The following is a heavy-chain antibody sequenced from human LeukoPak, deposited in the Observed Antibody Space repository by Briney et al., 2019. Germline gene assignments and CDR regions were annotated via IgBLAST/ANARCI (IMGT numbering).Heavy chain of an antibody. V-gene: IGHV4-59*01. Sequence: SETLSLTCTVSGDSISTYSWIWIRQPPGKGLECIGYISYSGSTNFNPSLQSRVTMSVATSKNQFSLKLNSVTAADTAVYYCARAMSSAWNFDLWGRGTLVTVSS. CDR2: ISYSGST. D-gene: IGHD3-10*01. CDR1: GDSISTYS. J-gene: IGHJ2*01. CDR3: ARAMSSAWNFDL.